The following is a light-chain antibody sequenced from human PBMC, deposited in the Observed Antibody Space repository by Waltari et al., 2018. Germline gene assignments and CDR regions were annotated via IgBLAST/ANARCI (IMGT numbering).Light chain of an antibody. Sequence: EVVLTQSPPTLSLSPGERATLSCRASQSVSSNLAWYQQKPGQAPRLLIYCASTRATGIPARFSGSGSGTEFTLTISSLQSEDFAVYYCQQYYSTPWKFGQGTKVEIK. V-gene: IGKV3-15*01. CDR3: QQYYSTPWK. CDR2: CAS. CDR1: QSVSSN. J-gene: IGKJ1*01.